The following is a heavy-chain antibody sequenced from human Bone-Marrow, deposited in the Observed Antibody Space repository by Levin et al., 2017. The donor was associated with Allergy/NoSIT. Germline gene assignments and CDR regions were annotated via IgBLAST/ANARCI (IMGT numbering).Heavy chain of an antibody. Sequence: ASVKVSCKTSGYTFSDFYIYWVRQAPGHGLEWMGWINPSSDGTNYVQKFEGRVTMTTDTSISTVYMELSRLRSDDTAVYYCARGRGVINLGIFGHWGHGTPLIVSS. CDR2: INPSSDGT. D-gene: IGHD3/OR15-3a*01. V-gene: IGHV1-2*02. CDR3: ARGRGVINLGIFGH. J-gene: IGHJ4*01. CDR1: GYTFSDFY.